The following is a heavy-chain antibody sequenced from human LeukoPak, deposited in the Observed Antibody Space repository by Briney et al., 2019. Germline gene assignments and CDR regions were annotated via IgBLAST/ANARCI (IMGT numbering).Heavy chain of an antibody. CDR1: GGSFSGYY. Sequence: SETLSLTCAVYGGSFSGYYWSWIRQPPGKGLEWIGEINHSGSTNYNPSLKSRVTISVDTSKNQFSLKLSSVTAADTAVYYCARGREDIVVVPAAIGYYFDYWDQGTLVTVSS. V-gene: IGHV4-34*01. D-gene: IGHD2-2*02. J-gene: IGHJ4*02. CDR2: INHSGST. CDR3: ARGREDIVVVPAAIGYYFDY.